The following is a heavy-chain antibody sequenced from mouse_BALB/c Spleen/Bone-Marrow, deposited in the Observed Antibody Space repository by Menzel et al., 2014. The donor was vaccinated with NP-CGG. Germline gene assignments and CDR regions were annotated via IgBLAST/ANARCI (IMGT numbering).Heavy chain of an antibody. V-gene: IGHV5-6-5*01. CDR3: ARGNGFAY. J-gene: IGHJ3*01. CDR1: GFTFSSYA. Sequence: SLKLSCAASGFTFSSYAMSWVRQTPEKRLEWVASISSGGSTYYPDTVKGRFTISRDNAKNTLYLQMSSLKSEDTAMYYCARGNGFAYWGQGTLVTVSA. CDR2: ISSGGST.